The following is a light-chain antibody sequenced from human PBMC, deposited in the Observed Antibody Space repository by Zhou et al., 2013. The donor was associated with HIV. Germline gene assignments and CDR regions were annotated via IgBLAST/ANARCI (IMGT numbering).Light chain of an antibody. CDR1: QSVSSY. Sequence: EIVLTQSPATLSLSPGERATLSCRASQSVSSYLAWYQQKPGQAPRLLIYDTSNRATGIPARFSGSGSGTDFTLTISSLEPDDFAVYFCHQHGKSPRTFGQGTKVESK. CDR2: DTS. V-gene: IGKV3-11*01. CDR3: HQHGKSPRT. J-gene: IGKJ1*01.